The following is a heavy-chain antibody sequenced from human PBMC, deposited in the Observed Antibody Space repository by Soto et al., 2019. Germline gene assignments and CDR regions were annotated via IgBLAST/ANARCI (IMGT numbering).Heavy chain of an antibody. V-gene: IGHV4-31*03. CDR1: GGSISSGGYY. J-gene: IGHJ4*02. Sequence: SETLSLSCTVSGGSISSGGYYWSWIRQHPGKGLEWIGYIYYSGSTYYNPSLKSRVTISVDTSKNQFSLKLSSVTAADTAVYYCARGSGGSYSTYNFDYWGQGTLVTVSS. CDR2: IYYSGST. D-gene: IGHD2-15*01. CDR3: ARGSGGSYSTYNFDY.